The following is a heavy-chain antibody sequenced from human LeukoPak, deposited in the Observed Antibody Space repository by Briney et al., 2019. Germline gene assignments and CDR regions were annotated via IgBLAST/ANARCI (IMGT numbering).Heavy chain of an antibody. D-gene: IGHD2-15*01. V-gene: IGHV4-34*01. CDR3: ARGFSGVVARD. J-gene: IGHJ4*02. CDR1: GGSFTGYY. Sequence: PSETLSLTCAVYGGSFTGYYGNWIRQPPGKGLEWIGEIEHDGSTGYNPSLKSRVTMSLDTSKNQIFLNLNSVTAADTAVYYCARGFSGVVARDWGQGTLVTVSS. CDR2: IEHDGST.